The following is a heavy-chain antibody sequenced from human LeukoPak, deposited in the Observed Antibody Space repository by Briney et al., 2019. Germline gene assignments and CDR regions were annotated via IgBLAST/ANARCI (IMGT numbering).Heavy chain of an antibody. Sequence: PSETLSLTRTVSGGSISGYYRTWIRQPPGKGLEWIGYIYYSGSTNYNPSLKSRVTISVDTSKNQFSLKLSSVTAADTAVYYCASYWYSGLYYYYGMDVWGQGTTVTVSS. V-gene: IGHV4-59*12. CDR1: GGSISGYY. CDR3: ASYWYSGLYYYYGMDV. J-gene: IGHJ6*02. CDR2: IYYSGST. D-gene: IGHD1-26*01.